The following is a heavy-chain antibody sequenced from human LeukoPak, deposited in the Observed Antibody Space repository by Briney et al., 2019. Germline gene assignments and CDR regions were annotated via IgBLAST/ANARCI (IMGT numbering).Heavy chain of an antibody. Sequence: SVKVSCKASGHTFTGYYMHWVRQAPGQGLEWMGRINPNSGGTNYAQKFQGRVTMTRDTSISTAYMELSRLRSDDTAVYYCARVLAAGSSYYYGMDVWGQGTTVTVSS. J-gene: IGHJ6*02. D-gene: IGHD6-13*01. CDR1: GHTFTGYY. CDR3: ARVLAAGSSYYYGMDV. V-gene: IGHV1-2*06. CDR2: INPNSGGT.